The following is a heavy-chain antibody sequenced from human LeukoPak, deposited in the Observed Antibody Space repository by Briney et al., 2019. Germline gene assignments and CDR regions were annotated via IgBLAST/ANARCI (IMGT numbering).Heavy chain of an antibody. CDR2: INPNSGGT. V-gene: IGHV1-2*02. J-gene: IGHJ1*01. CDR3: ARDVDSSGYSGGFQH. D-gene: IGHD3-22*01. CDR1: GYTFTGYY. Sequence: ASVKVSCKASGYTFTGYYMHWMRQAPGQGLEWMGWINPNSGGTNYAQKFQGRVTMTRDTSISTAYMELSRLRSDDTAVYYCARDVDSSGYSGGFQHWGQGTLVTVSS.